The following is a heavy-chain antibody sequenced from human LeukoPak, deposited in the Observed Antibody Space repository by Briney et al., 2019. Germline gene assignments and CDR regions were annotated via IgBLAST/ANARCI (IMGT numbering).Heavy chain of an antibody. CDR1: GFTFGDYA. V-gene: IGHV3-49*03. J-gene: IGHJ4*02. CDR2: IRSKAYGGTT. CDR3: TRGHFYGRHRIFDY. D-gene: IGHD4-17*01. Sequence: PGGPLRLSCTASGFTFGDYAMSWFRQAPGKGLEWVGFIRSKAYGGTTEYAASVKGRFTISRDDSKSIAYLQMNSLKTEDTAVYYCTRGHFYGRHRIFDYWGQGTLVTVSS.